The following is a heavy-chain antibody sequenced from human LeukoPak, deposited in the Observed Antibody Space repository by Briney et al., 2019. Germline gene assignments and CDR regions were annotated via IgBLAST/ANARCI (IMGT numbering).Heavy chain of an antibody. CDR1: GFTFSSYE. CDR3: ARDPPPNTVTDFDY. J-gene: IGHJ4*02. V-gene: IGHV3-48*03. CDR2: ISSSGSTI. Sequence: PGGSLKLSCAAPGFTFSSYEMNWVRQAPGKGLEWVSYISSSGSTIYYADSVKGRFTISRDNAKNSLYLQMNSLRAEDTAVYYCARDPPPNTVTDFDYWGQGTLVTVSS. D-gene: IGHD4-17*01.